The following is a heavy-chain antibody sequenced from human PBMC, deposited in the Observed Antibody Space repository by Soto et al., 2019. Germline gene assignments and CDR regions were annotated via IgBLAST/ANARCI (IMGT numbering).Heavy chain of an antibody. J-gene: IGHJ6*02. CDR3: ARDREAGYNFYYGMDV. V-gene: IGHV4-4*07. Sequence: SETLSLTCSVSGADINTYSWTWIRQPAGKGLEWIGRIYASASINYNPSLRGRVTLSVDTSTNQVSLKLASVTAADTAVYYCARDREAGYNFYYGMDVWGQGTTVTVSS. CDR2: IYASASI. CDR1: GADINTYS. D-gene: IGHD6-19*01.